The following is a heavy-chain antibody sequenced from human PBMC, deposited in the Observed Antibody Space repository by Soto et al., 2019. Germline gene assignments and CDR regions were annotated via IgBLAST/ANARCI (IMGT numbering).Heavy chain of an antibody. CDR3: TTDQGDIVVVVAATPNGMDV. CDR2: IKSKTDGGTT. D-gene: IGHD2-15*01. J-gene: IGHJ6*02. V-gene: IGHV3-15*01. CDR1: GFTFSNAW. Sequence: EVQLVESGGGLVKPGGSLRLSSAASGFTFSNAWMSWVRQAPGKGLEWVGRIKSKTDGGTTDYAAPVKGRFTISRDDSKNTLYLQMNSLKNEDTAVYYCTTDQGDIVVVVAATPNGMDVWGQGTTVTVSS.